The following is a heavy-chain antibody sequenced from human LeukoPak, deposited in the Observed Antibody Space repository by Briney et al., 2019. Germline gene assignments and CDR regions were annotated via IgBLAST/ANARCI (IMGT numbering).Heavy chain of an antibody. CDR1: GFSFSSYA. Sequence: GGSLRLSCAASGFSFSSYAMSWVRQAPGKGLEWVSAISAGGGTTYYTDSVKGRFTISRDNSRKTLYLQVSSLGAEDTAVYYCAKAQGSGNQPFDYWGQGTLVAVSS. J-gene: IGHJ4*02. CDR2: ISAGGGTT. V-gene: IGHV3-23*01. CDR3: AKAQGSGNQPFDY. D-gene: IGHD3-10*01.